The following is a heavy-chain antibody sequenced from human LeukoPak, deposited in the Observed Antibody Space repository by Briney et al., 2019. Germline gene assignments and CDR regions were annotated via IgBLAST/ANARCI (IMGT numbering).Heavy chain of an antibody. D-gene: IGHD2-2*01. Sequence: SQTLSLTCTVSGVSISSDNYRWSWLRQHPGKGLEWIGYIYYSGSTYYNPSLKSRVTISVDTSKNQFSLKLSSATAADTAVYYCARGIVVVPAAANWFDPWGQGTLVTVSS. V-gene: IGHV4-31*03. CDR2: IYYSGST. J-gene: IGHJ5*02. CDR3: ARGIVVVPAAANWFDP. CDR1: GVSISSDNYR.